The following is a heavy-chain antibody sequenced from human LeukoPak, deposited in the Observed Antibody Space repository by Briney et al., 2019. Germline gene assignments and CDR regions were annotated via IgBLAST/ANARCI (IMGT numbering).Heavy chain of an antibody. D-gene: IGHD2/OR15-2a*01. CDR3: ARVIVTVPGQSDYFDY. CDR1: GFTFSNFW. J-gene: IGHJ4*02. Sequence: GGSLRLSCTASGFTFSNFWMGWVRQAPGKGLEWVANIKQDETEKFYLGSVKGRFTISRDNAKNSLYLQMNSLRAEDTAVYSCARVIVTVPGQSDYFDYWGQGTLDTFSS. CDR2: IKQDETEK. V-gene: IGHV3-7*03.